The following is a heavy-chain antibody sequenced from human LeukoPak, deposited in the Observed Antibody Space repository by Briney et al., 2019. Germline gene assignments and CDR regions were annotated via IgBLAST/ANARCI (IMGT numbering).Heavy chain of an antibody. D-gene: IGHD3-22*01. CDR2: ISYDGSNK. CDR1: GFTFSSYG. V-gene: IGHV3-30*18. Sequence: GGSLRLSCAASGFTFSSYGMHWVRQAPGKGLEWVAVISYDGSNKYYADPVKGRFTISRDNSKNTLYLQMTSLSAEDTAVYYCAKDTVSGSGYDHWGQGTLVTVSS. CDR3: AKDTVSGSGYDH. J-gene: IGHJ4*02.